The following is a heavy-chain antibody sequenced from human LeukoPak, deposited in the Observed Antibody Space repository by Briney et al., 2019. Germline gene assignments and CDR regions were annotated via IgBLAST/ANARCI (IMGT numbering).Heavy chain of an antibody. CDR2: INSDGSTT. D-gene: IGHD1-26*01. V-gene: IGHV3-74*01. J-gene: IGHJ4*02. CDR1: GFTFSNYW. CDR3: ARVSAESMGAVDY. Sequence: GGSLRLSCAASGFTFSNYWLHWVRQAPGKGLVWVSRINSDGSTTTYADSVKGRFTISRDNAKNTLYLQMNSLRAEDTAVYYCARVSAESMGAVDYWGQGTLVTASS.